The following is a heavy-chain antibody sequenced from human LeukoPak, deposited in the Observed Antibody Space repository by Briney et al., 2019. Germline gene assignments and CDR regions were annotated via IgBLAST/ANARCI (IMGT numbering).Heavy chain of an antibody. CDR1: GFTFSSYA. CDR3: ARGGTYTYGSPFGY. V-gene: IGHV3-64*01. CDR2: ISSNGGST. D-gene: IGHD5-18*01. Sequence: PGGSLRLSCAASGFTFSSYAMHWVRQAPGKGLEYVSDISSNGGSTYYANSVKGRFTISRDNSKNTLYLQMGSLRTEHMAVYYCARGGTYTYGSPFGYWGQGTLVTVSS. J-gene: IGHJ4*02.